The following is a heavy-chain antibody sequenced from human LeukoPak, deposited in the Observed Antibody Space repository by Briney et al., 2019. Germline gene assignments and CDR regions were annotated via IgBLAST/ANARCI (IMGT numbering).Heavy chain of an antibody. D-gene: IGHD6-19*01. Sequence: KPSETLSLTCAVYGGSFSSYYWSWIRQPPGKGLEWIGYIYYSGSTNYNPSLKSRVTISVDTSENQFSLKLSSVTAADTAVYYCASGYSSGWPGPNYGMDVWGQGTTVTVSS. V-gene: IGHV4-59*01. CDR1: GGSFSSYY. J-gene: IGHJ6*02. CDR2: IYYSGST. CDR3: ASGYSSGWPGPNYGMDV.